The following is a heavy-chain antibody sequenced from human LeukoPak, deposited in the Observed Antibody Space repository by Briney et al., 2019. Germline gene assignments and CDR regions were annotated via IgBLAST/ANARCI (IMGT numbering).Heavy chain of an antibody. CDR1: GFTFSSYA. Sequence: GGSLRLSCAASGFTFSSYAMSWVRQAPGKGLEWVSAISGSGGSTYYADSVKGRFTISRDNAKNSLYLQMNSLRAEDTAVCYCARDGGMTTVTYYYYYYGMDVWGQGTTVTVSS. CDR2: ISGSGGST. CDR3: ARDGGMTTVTYYYYYYGMDV. D-gene: IGHD4-17*01. V-gene: IGHV3-23*01. J-gene: IGHJ6*02.